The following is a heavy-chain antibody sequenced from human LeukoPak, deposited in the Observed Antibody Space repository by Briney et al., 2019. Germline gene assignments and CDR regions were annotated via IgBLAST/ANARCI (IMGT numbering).Heavy chain of an antibody. J-gene: IGHJ4*02. D-gene: IGHD3-22*01. CDR1: GFTFSSYE. CDR3: AKATGRYYDSSAF. V-gene: IGHV3-48*03. CDR2: ISSSGSTI. Sequence: GGSLRLSCAASGFTFSSYEMNWVRQAPGKGLEWVSYISSSGSTIYYADSVKGRFTISRDNSKNTLSLQMNSLRAEDTAVYYCAKATGRYYDSSAFWGQGTLVTVSS.